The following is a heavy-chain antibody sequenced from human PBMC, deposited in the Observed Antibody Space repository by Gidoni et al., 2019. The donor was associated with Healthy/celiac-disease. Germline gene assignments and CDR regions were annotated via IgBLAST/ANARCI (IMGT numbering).Heavy chain of an antibody. CDR2: IYPGDSDT. J-gene: IGHJ4*02. CDR1: GYSFTRYW. CDR3: ARLQYDFWRGYQN. Sequence: EVQLVQSGAEVKQPGESLKISCKGSGYSFTRYWIGWVRQVPGKGLEWMGIIYPGDSDTRYSRSFQGQVTISADKSISTAYLQWSSLKASDTAIYYCARLQYDFWRGYQNWGQGTLVTVSS. V-gene: IGHV5-51*01. D-gene: IGHD3-3*01.